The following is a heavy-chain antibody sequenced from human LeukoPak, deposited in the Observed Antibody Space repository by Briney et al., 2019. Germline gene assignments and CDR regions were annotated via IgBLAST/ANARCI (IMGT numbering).Heavy chain of an antibody. CDR2: IKQDGSEN. Sequence: GGSLRLSCAASGFTFSSYWMTWVRQAPGKGLEWVAKIKQDGSENYYVDSVKGRFTISRDNAENSLYLQMSSLRAGDTAVYYCARDRLGERDLFDYWGQGTLVTVSS. CDR1: GFTFSSYW. J-gene: IGHJ4*02. D-gene: IGHD3-16*01. V-gene: IGHV3-7*03. CDR3: ARDRLGERDLFDY.